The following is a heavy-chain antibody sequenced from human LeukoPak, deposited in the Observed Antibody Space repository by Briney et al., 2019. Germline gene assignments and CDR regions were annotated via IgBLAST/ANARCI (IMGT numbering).Heavy chain of an antibody. V-gene: IGHV3-11*04. Sequence: PGGSLRLSCAASGFTFSDYYMSWIRQAPGKGLEWVSYISSSSSTIYYADSVKGRFTISRDNAKNSLYLQMNSLRAEDTAVYYCARDPSLKTYCSGGSCHLDYWGQGTLVTVSS. J-gene: IGHJ4*02. D-gene: IGHD2-15*01. CDR1: GFTFSDYY. CDR2: ISSSSSTI. CDR3: ARDPSLKTYCSGGSCHLDY.